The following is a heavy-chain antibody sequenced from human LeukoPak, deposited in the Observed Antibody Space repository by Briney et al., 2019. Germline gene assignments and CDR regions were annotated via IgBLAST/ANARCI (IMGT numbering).Heavy chain of an antibody. V-gene: IGHV4-4*02. J-gene: IGHJ3*02. Sequence: PSETLSLTCAVSGGSISSNNWWSWVRQPPGKGLEWIGEIYHSGSTSYNPSLKSRVTISVDKSKNRFSLILTSVTAADTAVYYCARELVSYGGNRGAFDIWGQGTMVTVSS. CDR1: GGSISSNNW. CDR2: IYHSGST. D-gene: IGHD4-23*01. CDR3: ARELVSYGGNRGAFDI.